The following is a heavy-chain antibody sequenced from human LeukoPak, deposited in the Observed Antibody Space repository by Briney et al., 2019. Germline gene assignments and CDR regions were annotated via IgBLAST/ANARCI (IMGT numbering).Heavy chain of an antibody. CDR3: ARDYDILTGYLAPAAFDI. D-gene: IGHD3-9*01. CDR1: GYTFTSYG. Sequence: ASVKVSCKASGYTFTSYGISWVRQAPGQGLEWMGWISAYNGNTNYAQKLQGRVTMTTDTSTSTAYMELRSLRSDDMAVYYCARDYDILTGYLAPAAFDIWGQGTMVTVSS. CDR2: ISAYNGNT. V-gene: IGHV1-18*03. J-gene: IGHJ3*02.